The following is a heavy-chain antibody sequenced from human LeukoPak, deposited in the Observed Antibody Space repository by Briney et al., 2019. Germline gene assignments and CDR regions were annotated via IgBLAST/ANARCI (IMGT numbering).Heavy chain of an antibody. J-gene: IGHJ6*03. CDR2: INHSGST. CDR1: GGSFSGYY. CDR3: ARGRGYCSSTSCYRQYYYYYMDV. V-gene: IGHV4-34*01. Sequence: SETLSLTCAVYGGSFSGYYWSWISQPPGKGLEWIGEINHSGSTNYNPSLKSRVTISVDTSKNQFSLKLSSVTAADTAVYYCARGRGYCSSTSCYRQYYYYYMDVWGKGTTVTVSS. D-gene: IGHD2-2*02.